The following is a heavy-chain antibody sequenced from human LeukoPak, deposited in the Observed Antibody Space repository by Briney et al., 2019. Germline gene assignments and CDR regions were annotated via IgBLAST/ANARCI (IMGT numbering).Heavy chain of an antibody. CDR2: INHSGST. D-gene: IGHD3-10*01. CDR3: ARGRQEYYFDY. V-gene: IGHV4-34*01. CDR1: GGSFSGYY. Sequence: SETMSLTCAVYGGSFSGYYWSWIRQPPGKGLEWIGEINHSGSTNYNPSLKSRVTISVDPSKNQFSLKLSSVTAADTAVYYCARGRQEYYFDYWGQGTLVTVSS. J-gene: IGHJ4*02.